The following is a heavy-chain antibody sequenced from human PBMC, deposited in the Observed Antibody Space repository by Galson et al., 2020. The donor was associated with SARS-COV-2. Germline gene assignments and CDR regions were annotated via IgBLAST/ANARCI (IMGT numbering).Heavy chain of an antibody. Sequence: ASVKVSRKASGYTFTGYYMHWVRQAPGQGLEWMGWINPNSGGTNYAQKFQGWVTMTRDTSISTAYMELSRLRSDDTAVYYCARDRRYYYVSSGEGGFDYWGQGTLVTVSS. J-gene: IGHJ4*02. V-gene: IGHV1-2*04. D-gene: IGHD3-22*01. CDR2: INPNSGGT. CDR3: ARDRRYYYVSSGEGGFDY. CDR1: GYTFTGYY.